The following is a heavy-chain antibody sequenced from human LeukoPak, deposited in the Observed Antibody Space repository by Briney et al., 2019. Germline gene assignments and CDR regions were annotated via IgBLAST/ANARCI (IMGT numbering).Heavy chain of an antibody. CDR2: ISYDGSNK. V-gene: IGHV3-30*03. Sequence: PGGSLRLSCAASGFTFSSYGMHWVRQAPGKGLEWVAVISYDGSNKYYADSVKGRFTISRDNSKNTLYLQMNSLRAEDTAVYYCARHDPLSGSPEHWGQGTLVTVSS. D-gene: IGHD1-26*01. CDR1: GFTFSSYG. J-gene: IGHJ1*01. CDR3: ARHDPLSGSPEH.